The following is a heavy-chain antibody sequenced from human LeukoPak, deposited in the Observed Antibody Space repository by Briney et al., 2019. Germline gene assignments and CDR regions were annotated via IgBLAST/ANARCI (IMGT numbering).Heavy chain of an antibody. CDR3: ASHCSSTSCLDY. CDR1: GFTFSTYS. Sequence: GGSLRRSCAASGFTFSTYSMNWVRQAPGKGLEWVSYISSSSSTIHYADSVKGRFTISRDNAKNTLYLQMNSLRVEDTAVYYCASHCSSTSCLDYWGQGTLVTVSS. J-gene: IGHJ4*02. CDR2: ISSSSSTI. D-gene: IGHD2-2*01. V-gene: IGHV3-48*04.